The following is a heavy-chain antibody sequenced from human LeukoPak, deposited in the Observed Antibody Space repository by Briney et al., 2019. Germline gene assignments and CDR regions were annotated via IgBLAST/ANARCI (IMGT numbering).Heavy chain of an antibody. Sequence: GGSLRLSCAASGFTFSSYSMNWVRQAPGKGLEWVSSIGSSSSYIYYADSVKGRFTISRDNAKNSLYLQMNSLRAEDTAVYYCARDPRYAIHGMDVWGQGTTVTVSS. CDR1: GFTFSSYS. CDR2: IGSSSSYI. J-gene: IGHJ6*02. CDR3: ARDPRYAIHGMDV. V-gene: IGHV3-21*01. D-gene: IGHD2-8*01.